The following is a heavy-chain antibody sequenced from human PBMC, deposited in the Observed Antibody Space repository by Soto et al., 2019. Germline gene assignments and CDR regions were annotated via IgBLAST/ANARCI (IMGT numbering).Heavy chain of an antibody. J-gene: IGHJ5*02. Sequence: PSETLSLTCTVSGGSIRNYYWSWIRQPAGEGLEWIGRVYSSGSTNYNPSLKSRVTMSVDMSKNQVSLRLSSVTAADTALYYCARDAYYDSNNWFDTWGQVTLVTVSS. V-gene: IGHV4-4*07. D-gene: IGHD3-22*01. CDR1: GGSIRNYY. CDR2: VYSSGST. CDR3: ARDAYYDSNNWFDT.